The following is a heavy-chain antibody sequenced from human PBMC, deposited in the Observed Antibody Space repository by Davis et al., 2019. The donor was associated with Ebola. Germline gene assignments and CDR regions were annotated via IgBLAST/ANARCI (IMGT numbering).Heavy chain of an antibody. Sequence: SETLSLTCTVSGGSISSYYWSWIRQPPGKGLEWIGYIYHSGSTYYNPSLKSRVTISVDRSKNQFSLKLSSVTAADTAVYYCARGGVGLDPWGQGTLVTVSS. CDR2: IYHSGST. CDR3: ARGGVGLDP. CDR1: GGSISSYY. J-gene: IGHJ5*02. D-gene: IGHD2-15*01. V-gene: IGHV4-59*12.